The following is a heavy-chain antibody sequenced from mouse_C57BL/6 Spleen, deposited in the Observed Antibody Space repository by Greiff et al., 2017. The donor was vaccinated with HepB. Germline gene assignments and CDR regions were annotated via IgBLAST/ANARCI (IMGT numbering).Heavy chain of an antibody. J-gene: IGHJ1*03. V-gene: IGHV14-2*01. Sequence: VQLQQSGAELVKPGASVKLSCTASGFNIKVYYMHWVKQRTEQGLEWIGRIDPEDGETKYAPKFQGKATITADTSSNTAYLQLSSLTSEDTAVYYCARLTGTGRYFDVWGTGTTVTVSS. CDR3: ARLTGTGRYFDV. D-gene: IGHD4-1*01. CDR1: GFNIKVYY. CDR2: IDPEDGET.